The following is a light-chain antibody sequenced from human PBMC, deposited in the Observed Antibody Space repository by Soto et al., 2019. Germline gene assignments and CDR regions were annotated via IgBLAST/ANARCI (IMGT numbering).Light chain of an antibody. V-gene: IGLV2-11*01. Sequence: QSVLTQPRSVSGSPGQSVTISCTGTNSDIGGYNYVSWYQQHPGKAPKVMIYDVSRLPSGFPDRFSGSKSGNTASLTISGLQAEDEADYYCCSYAGTYNFWVFGGGTKLTVL. J-gene: IGLJ3*02. CDR1: NSDIGGYNY. CDR3: CSYAGTYNFWV. CDR2: DVS.